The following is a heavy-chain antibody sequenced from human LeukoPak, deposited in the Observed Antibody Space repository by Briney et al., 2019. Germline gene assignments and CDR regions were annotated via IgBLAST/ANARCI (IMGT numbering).Heavy chain of an antibody. Sequence: GASMKVSCKASGGTFSSYAISWVRQAPGQGLEWMGRIIPILGIANYAQKFQGRVTITADKSTSTAYMELSSLRSEDTAVYYCARNYYGSGSYYLPFDYWGQGTLVTVSS. CDR2: IIPILGIA. D-gene: IGHD3-10*01. J-gene: IGHJ4*02. V-gene: IGHV1-69*04. CDR1: GGTFSSYA. CDR3: ARNYYGSGSYYLPFDY.